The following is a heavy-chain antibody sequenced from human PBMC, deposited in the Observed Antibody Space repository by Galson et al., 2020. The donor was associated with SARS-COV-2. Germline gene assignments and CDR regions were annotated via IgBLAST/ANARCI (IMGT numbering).Heavy chain of an antibody. Sequence: QLGESLKISCAASGFTFSSYAMHWVRQAPGKGLEWVAVISYDGSNKYYADSVKGRFTISRDNSKNTLYLQMNSLRAEDTAVYYCARGNDLNAFDIWGQGTMGTVSS. CDR3: ARGNDLNAFDI. V-gene: IGHV3-30*04. CDR1: GFTFSSYA. CDR2: ISYDGSNK. J-gene: IGHJ3*02.